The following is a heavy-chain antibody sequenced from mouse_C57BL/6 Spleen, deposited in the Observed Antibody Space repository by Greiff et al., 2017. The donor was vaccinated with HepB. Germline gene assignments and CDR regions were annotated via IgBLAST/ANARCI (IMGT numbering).Heavy chain of an antibody. CDR1: GYTFTDYE. CDR3: TRDYYVAFAY. J-gene: IGHJ3*01. V-gene: IGHV1-15*01. D-gene: IGHD1-1*01. Sequence: VQLQQSGAELVRPGASVTLSCKASGYTFTDYEMHWVKQTPVHGLEWIGAIDPETGGTAYNQKFKGKAILTADKSSSTAYMELRSLTSEDSAVYYGTRDYYVAFAYWGQGTLVTVSA. CDR2: IDPETGGT.